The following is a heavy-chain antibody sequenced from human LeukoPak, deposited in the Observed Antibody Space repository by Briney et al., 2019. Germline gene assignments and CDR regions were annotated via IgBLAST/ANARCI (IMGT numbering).Heavy chain of an antibody. V-gene: IGHV4-34*01. J-gene: IGHJ4*02. Sequence: SETLSLTCAVYGGSFSGYYWSWIRQPPGKGLEWIGEINHSGSTNYNPSLKSRVTISVDTSKNQFSLKLSSVTAADTAVYYCARDLGGSGYYAYWGQGTLVTVSS. D-gene: IGHD3-22*01. CDR1: GGSFSGYY. CDR3: ARDLGGSGYYAY. CDR2: INHSGST.